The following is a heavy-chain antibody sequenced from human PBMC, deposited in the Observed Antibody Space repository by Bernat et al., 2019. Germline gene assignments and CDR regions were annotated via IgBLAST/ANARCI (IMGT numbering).Heavy chain of an antibody. D-gene: IGHD5-24*01. CDR3: AKGPDGYGTY. J-gene: IGHJ4*02. CDR2: ISYDGSNK. V-gene: IGHV3-30*18. CDR1: GFTFSSYG. Sequence: QVQLVESGGGVVQPGRSLRLSCAASGFTFSSYGMHWVRQAPGKGLEWVAVISYDGSNKYYADSVKGRFTISRDKSKNTLYLQMNSLRAEDTAVYYCAKGPDGYGTYWGQGTLVTVSS.